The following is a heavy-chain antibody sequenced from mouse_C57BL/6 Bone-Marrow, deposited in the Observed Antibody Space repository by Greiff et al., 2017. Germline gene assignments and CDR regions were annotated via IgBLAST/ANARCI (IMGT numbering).Heavy chain of an antibody. CDR1: GYTFTSFW. CDR2: IGPNGGGS. J-gene: IGHJ2*01. CDR3: ARRLLLDY. Sequence: VKLQQPGADLVQPGASVKLSCTASGYTFTSFWMHWVHQAPGRGLEWIGRIGPNGGGSKSNENFKSKATLTVDKPSSTDYMQLSSLTSEDSAVYYCARRLLLDYWGQGTTLTVSS. V-gene: IGHV1-72*01.